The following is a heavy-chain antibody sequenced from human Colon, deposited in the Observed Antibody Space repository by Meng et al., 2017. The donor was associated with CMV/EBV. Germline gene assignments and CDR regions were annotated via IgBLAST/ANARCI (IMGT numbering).Heavy chain of an antibody. V-gene: IGHV3-53*01. J-gene: IGHJ4*02. CDR2: IYAGGNT. Sequence: GGSLRLSCAASGFDVSTNYMSWVRQAPGKGLEWVSIIYAGGNTYYADSVKGRFTISRDNSKNTLYLQINSLRAEDTAVYYCASSTVTSWRYLASWGQGTLVTVSS. D-gene: IGHD2-2*01. CDR1: GFDVSTNY. CDR3: ASSTVTSWRYLAS.